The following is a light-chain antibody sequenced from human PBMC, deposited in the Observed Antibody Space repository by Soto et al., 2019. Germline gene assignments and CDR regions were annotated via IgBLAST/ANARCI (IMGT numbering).Light chain of an antibody. CDR2: AAS. V-gene: IGKV1-39*01. Sequence: EIQITQSPFSLSACVGDGVTITIRASQSISSYLNWYQQKPGKAPKLLIYAASSLQSGVPSRFSGSGFGTDFTLTISSLQPEDSAIYYCQQADTFPITFGQGTRLEI. CDR3: QQADTFPIT. CDR1: QSISSY. J-gene: IGKJ5*01.